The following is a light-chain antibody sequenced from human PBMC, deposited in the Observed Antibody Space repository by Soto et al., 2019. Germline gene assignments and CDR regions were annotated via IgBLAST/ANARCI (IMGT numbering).Light chain of an antibody. J-gene: IGKJ1*01. V-gene: IGKV1-5*01. Sequence: DIQMTQSPSSLSASVGDRVTITCRASQSITTYLNWYQQTSGEAPKLLIYAAARLQTGVPSRFSGSGSGTEFTLTISSLQPDDFATYYCQQYNSYSQTFGQGTKVDIK. CDR3: QQYNSYSQT. CDR1: QSITTY. CDR2: AAA.